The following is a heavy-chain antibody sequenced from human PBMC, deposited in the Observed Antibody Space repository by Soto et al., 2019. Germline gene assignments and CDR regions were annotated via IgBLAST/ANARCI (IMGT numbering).Heavy chain of an antibody. CDR3: ARSDCSGGSCYLFWFDP. CDR2: ISAYNGNT. CDR1: GYTFTSYG. D-gene: IGHD2-15*01. Sequence: QGQLVQSGAEVKEPGASVKVSCKASGYTFTSYGISWVRQAPGQGLEWMGWISAYNGNTNYAQKLQGRVTMTTDTSTSTAYMELRSLRSDDTAVYYCARSDCSGGSCYLFWFDPWGQGTLVTVSS. J-gene: IGHJ5*02. V-gene: IGHV1-18*01.